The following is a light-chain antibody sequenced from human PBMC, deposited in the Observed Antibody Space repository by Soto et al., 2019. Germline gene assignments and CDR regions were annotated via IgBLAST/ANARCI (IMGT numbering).Light chain of an antibody. CDR1: SRDVGGYNY. CDR2: GVS. V-gene: IGLV2-14*01. CDR3: GSYASGSSRVL. J-gene: IGLJ2*01. Sequence: QSALTQPASVSGSPVKSITSSCTGTSRDVGGYNYVSWEQQYPGKAPKLMIYGVSNRPSGVSNRFSGSKSGNTASLTISGLQAEAEADYYCGSYASGSSRVLFGGGNNLTVL.